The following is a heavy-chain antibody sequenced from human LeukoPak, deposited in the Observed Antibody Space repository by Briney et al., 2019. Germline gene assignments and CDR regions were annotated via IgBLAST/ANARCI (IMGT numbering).Heavy chain of an antibody. V-gene: IGHV1-69*04. J-gene: IGHJ6*02. CDR1: GGTFSSYA. D-gene: IGHD6-19*01. Sequence: SVKVSCKASGGTFSSYAISWVRQAPGQGLEWMGRIIPILGIANYAQKFQGRVTITADKSTSTAYMELSSLRSEDTVVYYCAREGIAVSYGMDVWGQGTTVTVSS. CDR2: IIPILGIA. CDR3: AREGIAVSYGMDV.